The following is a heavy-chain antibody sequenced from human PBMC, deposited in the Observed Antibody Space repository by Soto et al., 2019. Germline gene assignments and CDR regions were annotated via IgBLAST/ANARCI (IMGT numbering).Heavy chain of an antibody. D-gene: IGHD6-6*01. J-gene: IGHJ4*02. Sequence: QVQMVQSGAEVKRPGASVKVSCKASGYTFTDYYVHWVRQAPGQGLEWMGFINPRNGATTYEQRFQGRVTMTRDTSINTAYVDLRRLRSDDTAVYYCARVEGSASSAGDWGQGTLVTVSS. CDR3: ARVEGSASSAGD. CDR1: GYTFTDYY. CDR2: INPRNGAT. V-gene: IGHV1-2*02.